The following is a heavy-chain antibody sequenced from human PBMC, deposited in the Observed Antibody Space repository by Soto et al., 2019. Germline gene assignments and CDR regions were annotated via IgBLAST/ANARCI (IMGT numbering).Heavy chain of an antibody. D-gene: IGHD6-13*01. V-gene: IGHV3-66*01. J-gene: IGHJ4*02. Sequence: EVQLVESGGGLVQPGGSLRLSCAASGFTVSSYRMSWVRQAPGKGLEWITVIYSAGSADFADSVKGRFTISRDNSKNTMYLQMSRLRADDIAVYYYARVHSSSYQYFDYWGQGTLVTVNS. CDR2: IYSAGSA. CDR3: ARVHSSSYQYFDY. CDR1: GFTVSSYR.